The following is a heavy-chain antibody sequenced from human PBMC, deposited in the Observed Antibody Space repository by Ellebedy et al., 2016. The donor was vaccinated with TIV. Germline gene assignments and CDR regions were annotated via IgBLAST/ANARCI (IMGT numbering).Heavy chain of an antibody. D-gene: IGHD6-13*01. CDR3: ATVHSSSWYGSNYYYGMDV. V-gene: IGHV1-18*01. CDR1: GYTFTSYG. Sequence: ASVKVSXXASGYTFTSYGISWVRQAPGQGLEWMGWISAYNGNTNYAQKLQGRVTMTTDTSTSTAYMELRSLRSEDTAVYYCATVHSSSWYGSNYYYGMDVWGQGTTVTVSS. CDR2: ISAYNGNT. J-gene: IGHJ6*02.